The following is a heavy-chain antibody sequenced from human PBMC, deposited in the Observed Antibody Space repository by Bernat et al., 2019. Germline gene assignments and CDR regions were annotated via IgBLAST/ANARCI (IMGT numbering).Heavy chain of an antibody. J-gene: IGHJ4*02. Sequence: QVTLRESGPALVKPTQTLTLTCSFSGFSLTTSGMCVSWIRQPPGKALEWLALIDWDDDKYYSASLKTRLTISKDTSKNQVVLTMTNMDPVDTATYSCERLMGGTSSWYQGNFDYWGQGTPVTVSS. V-gene: IGHV2-70*01. CDR3: ERLMGGTSSWYQGNFDY. CDR1: GFSLTTSGMC. CDR2: IDWDDDK. D-gene: IGHD6-13*01.